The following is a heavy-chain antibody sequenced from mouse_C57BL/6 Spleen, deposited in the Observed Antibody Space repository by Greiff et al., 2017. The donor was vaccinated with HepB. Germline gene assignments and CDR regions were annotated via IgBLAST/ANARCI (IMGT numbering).Heavy chain of an antibody. CDR2: IRNKANGYTT. D-gene: IGHD1-1*01. Sequence: EVKLMESGGGLVQPGGSLSLSCAASGFTFTDYYMSWVRQPPGKALEWLGFIRNKANGYTTEYSASVKGRFTISRDNSQSILYLQMNALRAEDSATYYCARSSYYYGSSPFDYWGQGTTLTVSS. J-gene: IGHJ2*01. CDR3: ARSSYYYGSSPFDY. CDR1: GFTFTDYY. V-gene: IGHV7-3*01.